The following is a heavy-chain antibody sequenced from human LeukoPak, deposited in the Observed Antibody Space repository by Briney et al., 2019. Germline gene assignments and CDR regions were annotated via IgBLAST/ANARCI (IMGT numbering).Heavy chain of an antibody. CDR1: GFTFSSYG. CDR2: ISGSGGST. Sequence: GGTLRLSCAASGFTFSSYGMSWVRQAPGKGLEWVSAISGSGGSTYYADSVKGRFTISRDNSKNTLYLQMNSLRAEDTAVYYCAKVGGNMVRGVSHNYYYYMDVWGKGTTVTTSS. CDR3: AKVGGNMVRGVSHNYYYYMDV. D-gene: IGHD3-10*01. J-gene: IGHJ6*03. V-gene: IGHV3-23*01.